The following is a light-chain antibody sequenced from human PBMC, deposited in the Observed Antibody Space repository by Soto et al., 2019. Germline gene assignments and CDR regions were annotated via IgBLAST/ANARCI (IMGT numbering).Light chain of an antibody. Sequence: QSALTQPPSASGSPGQSVTISCTGTSSDVGAYNYVSWYQQHAGKAPKLVIYEVTKRPSGVTDRFSGSKSANTASLTVSGLHAEDAAYYYCTSFASSNTWVFGGGTKVTVL. V-gene: IGLV2-8*01. CDR3: TSFASSNTWV. J-gene: IGLJ3*02. CDR2: EVT. CDR1: SSDVGAYNY.